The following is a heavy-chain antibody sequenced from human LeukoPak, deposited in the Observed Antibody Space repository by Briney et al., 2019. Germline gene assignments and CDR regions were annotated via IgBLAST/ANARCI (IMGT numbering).Heavy chain of an antibody. CDR3: ARDLYYDFWSGYYYYYGMDV. V-gene: IGHV1-46*01. J-gene: IGHJ6*02. D-gene: IGHD3-3*01. Sequence: GASVKVSCKASGYTFTSYYMHWVRQAPGQGLEWMGIINPSGGSTSYAQKFQGRVTMTRDTSISTAYMELSRLRSDDTAVYYCARDLYYDFWSGYYYYYGMDVWGQGTTVTVSS. CDR1: GYTFTSYY. CDR2: INPSGGST.